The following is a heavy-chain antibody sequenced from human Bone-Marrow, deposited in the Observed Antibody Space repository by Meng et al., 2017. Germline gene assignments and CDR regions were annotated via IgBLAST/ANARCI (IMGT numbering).Heavy chain of an antibody. CDR1: GGSISSSSYY. Sequence: SETMSLTCTVSGGSISSSSYYWGWIRQPPGKGLEWIGSIYYSGSTYYNPSLKSRVTISVDTSKNQFSLKLSSVTAADTAVYYCARNRGVYDYVWGSYRYQFDYWGQGTLVTVSS. V-gene: IGHV4-39*07. J-gene: IGHJ4*02. D-gene: IGHD3-16*02. CDR2: IYYSGST. CDR3: ARNRGVYDYVWGSYRYQFDY.